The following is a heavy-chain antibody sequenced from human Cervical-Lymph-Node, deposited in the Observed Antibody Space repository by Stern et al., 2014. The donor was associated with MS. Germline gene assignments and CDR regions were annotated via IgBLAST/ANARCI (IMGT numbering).Heavy chain of an antibody. CDR1: GFTFDDCG. CDR2: ISWNSNNI. J-gene: IGHJ4*02. CDR3: AKDISERHYYFDS. V-gene: IGHV3-9*01. Sequence: EVQLLESGGGSVQPGRSLRLSCAASGFTFDDCGMHWVRQAPGKGLEWVSGISWNSNNIGYADSVRGRFTISRDNAKNSLYLQMNGLRPEDTALYYCAKDISERHYYFDSWGEGTLVTVSS. D-gene: IGHD3-16*02.